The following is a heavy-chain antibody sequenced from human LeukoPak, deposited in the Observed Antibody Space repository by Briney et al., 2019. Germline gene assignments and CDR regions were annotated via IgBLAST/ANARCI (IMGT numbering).Heavy chain of an antibody. CDR2: ISYDGSNK. Sequence: GRSLRLSCAASGFTFSSYAMHWVRQAPGKGLEWVAIISYDGSNKFYADSVKGRFTISRDNSKNTLYLQMNSLRAEDTAVYYCARDEYYYGSGSYSHYYYGMDVWGQGTTVTVSS. CDR3: ARDEYYYGSGSYSHYYYGMDV. CDR1: GFTFSSYA. V-gene: IGHV3-30*03. J-gene: IGHJ6*02. D-gene: IGHD3-10*01.